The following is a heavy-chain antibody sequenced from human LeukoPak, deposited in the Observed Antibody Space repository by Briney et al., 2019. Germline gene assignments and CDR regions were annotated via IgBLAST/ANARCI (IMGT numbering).Heavy chain of an antibody. Sequence: PSQTLSLTCTVSGCSISSGGYYWSWIRQHPGKGLEWIGYIYYSGSTYYNPSLKSRVTISVDTSKNQFSLKLSSVTAADTAVYYCARGQLAPYDAFDIWGQGTMVTVSS. D-gene: IGHD6-13*01. CDR3: ARGQLAPYDAFDI. V-gene: IGHV4-31*03. J-gene: IGHJ3*02. CDR1: GCSISSGGYY. CDR2: IYYSGST.